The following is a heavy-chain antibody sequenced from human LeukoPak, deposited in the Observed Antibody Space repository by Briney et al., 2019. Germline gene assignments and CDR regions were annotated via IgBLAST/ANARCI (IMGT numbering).Heavy chain of an antibody. V-gene: IGHV4-59*01. CDR2: IYYSGST. CDR3: ARLYSSGWYGDY. CDR1: GGSISSYY. J-gene: IGHJ4*02. Sequence: SETLSLTCTASGGSISSYYWSWIRQPPGKGLEWIGYIYYSGSTNYNPSLKSRVTISVDTSKNQFSLKLSSVTAADTVVYYCARLYSSGWYGDYWGQGTLVTVSS. D-gene: IGHD6-19*01.